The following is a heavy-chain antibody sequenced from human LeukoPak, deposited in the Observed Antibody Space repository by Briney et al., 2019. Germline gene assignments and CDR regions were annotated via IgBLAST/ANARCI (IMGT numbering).Heavy chain of an antibody. CDR3: VREAAATLFDY. Sequence: GGSLRLSCAASGFTYSSYTMNWVRQAPGKGLEWVAAISSSSRDIFYADSVKGRFSISRDNTQNSLSLQMSSLKAEDTAVYYCVREAAATLFDYWGQGTLVTVSS. CDR1: GFTYSSYT. J-gene: IGHJ4*02. V-gene: IGHV3-21*01. CDR2: ISSSSRDI. D-gene: IGHD1-26*01.